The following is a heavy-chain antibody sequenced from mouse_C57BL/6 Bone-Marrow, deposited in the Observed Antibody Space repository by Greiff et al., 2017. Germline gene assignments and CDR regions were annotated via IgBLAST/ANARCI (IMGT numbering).Heavy chain of an antibody. CDR2: IWGGGST. Sequence: VQLQQSGPGLVQPSQSLSLTCTVSGFSLTSYGVHWVRQSPGKGLEWLGVIWGGGSTDYNAAFISRRSISKDNSKSQVFYKMNSLQADDTAGRHFDYWGQGTTLTVT. CDR3: DY. CDR1: GFSLTSYG. J-gene: IGHJ2*01. V-gene: IGHV2-2*01.